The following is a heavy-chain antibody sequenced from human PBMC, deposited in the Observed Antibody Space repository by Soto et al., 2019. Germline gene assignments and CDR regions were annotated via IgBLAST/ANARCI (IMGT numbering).Heavy chain of an antibody. CDR3: ARDLENDGNYYMDV. V-gene: IGHV3-74*01. D-gene: IGHD3-3*01. J-gene: IGHJ6*03. CDR1: GFTFSRYW. Sequence: EVQLVASGGGLVQPGGFLRLSCEATGFTFSRYWMHWVRQVPGAGLEWVSRINGDGSRITYTDSMKGRFTISRDNAKNTLYLQMNSLRDEDTAVYYCARDLENDGNYYMDVWGKGTTVTVSS. CDR2: INGDGSRI.